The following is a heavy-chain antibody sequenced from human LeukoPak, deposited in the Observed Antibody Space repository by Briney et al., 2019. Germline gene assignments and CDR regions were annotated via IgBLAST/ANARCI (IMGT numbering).Heavy chain of an antibody. Sequence: GRSLRLSCAASGFTFSSYGMHWVRQAPGKGLEWVAVISYDGSNKYYADSVKGRFTISGDNSKNTLYLQMNSLRAEDTAVYYCAKDLIPLVAAAGTALYWGQGTLVTVSS. CDR3: AKDLIPLVAAAGTALY. V-gene: IGHV3-30*18. CDR1: GFTFSSYG. J-gene: IGHJ4*02. CDR2: ISYDGSNK. D-gene: IGHD6-13*01.